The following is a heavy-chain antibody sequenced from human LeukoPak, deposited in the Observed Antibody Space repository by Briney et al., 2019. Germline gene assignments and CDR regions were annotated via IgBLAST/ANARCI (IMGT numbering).Heavy chain of an antibody. CDR2: IWYDGSNK. CDR1: GLTFSRYS. V-gene: IGHV3-33*01. CDR3: ARVIYSGWEGELSD. D-gene: IGHD6-19*01. Sequence: GGSLRLSCSASGLTFSRYSMNWVRQAPGKGLEWVAVIWYDGSNKGYADSVKGRFTISRDNYKNTLFLQMNSLRAEDTAVYYCARVIYSGWEGELSDWGQGTLVTVSS. J-gene: IGHJ4*02.